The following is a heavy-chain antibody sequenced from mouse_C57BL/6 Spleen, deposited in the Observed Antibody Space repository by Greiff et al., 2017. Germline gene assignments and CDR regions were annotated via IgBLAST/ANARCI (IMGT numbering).Heavy chain of an antibody. D-gene: IGHD3-2*02. CDR3: ARHLTAQATGAWFAY. J-gene: IGHJ3*01. CDR2: ISGGGGNT. Sequence: EVNVVESGGGLVKPGGSLKLSCAASGFTFSSYTMSWVRQTPEKRLEWVATISGGGGNTYYPDSVKGRFTISRDNAKNTLYLQMSSLRSEDTALYYCARHLTAQATGAWFAYWGQGTLVTVSA. V-gene: IGHV5-9*01. CDR1: GFTFSSYT.